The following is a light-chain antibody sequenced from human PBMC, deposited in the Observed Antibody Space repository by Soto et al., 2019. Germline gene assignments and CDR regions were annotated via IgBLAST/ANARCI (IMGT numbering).Light chain of an antibody. CDR3: QQSFNTPFT. Sequence: DIQMTQSPSSLSASVGESLTITCRASQSISTHLNSYQQKPGKAPKLVIYAANALQSGVPSRFSGRRSGTEYTLAITNVQPEDFAIYYCQQSFNTPFTFGQGTRVE. J-gene: IGKJ5*01. CDR1: QSISTH. CDR2: AAN. V-gene: IGKV1-39*01.